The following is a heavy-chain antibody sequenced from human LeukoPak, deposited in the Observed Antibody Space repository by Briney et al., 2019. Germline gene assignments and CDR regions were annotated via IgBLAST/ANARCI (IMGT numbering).Heavy chain of an antibody. CDR1: GYTFTGYY. J-gene: IGHJ5*02. CDR3: ARGPVGLRSLAA. V-gene: IGHV1-8*02. Sequence: GASVKVSCKASGYTFTGYYMHWVRQAPGQGLEWMGWINPNSGNTGYAQKFQGRVTMTRNTSISTAYMELSSLRSEDTAVYYCARGPVGLRSLAAWGQGTLVTVSS. D-gene: IGHD3-3*02. CDR2: INPNSGNT.